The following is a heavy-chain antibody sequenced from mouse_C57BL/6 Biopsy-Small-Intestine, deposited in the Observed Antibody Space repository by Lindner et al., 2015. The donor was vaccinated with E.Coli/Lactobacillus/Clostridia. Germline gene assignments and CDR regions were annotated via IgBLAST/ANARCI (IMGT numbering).Heavy chain of an antibody. CDR2: IGPQSGVT. CDR3: AREASGSNYPGDY. V-gene: IGHV1S29*02. D-gene: IGHD1-3*01. CDR1: GNIFTVHN. Sequence: SVKVSCKASGNIFTVHNMHWMRQAPGQGLEWMGWIGPQSGVTRYAHNFQGRVTMTRDTSISTAYMELRRLTSDDTAVYYCAREASGSNYPGDYWGQGTLVTVSS. J-gene: IGHJ4*01.